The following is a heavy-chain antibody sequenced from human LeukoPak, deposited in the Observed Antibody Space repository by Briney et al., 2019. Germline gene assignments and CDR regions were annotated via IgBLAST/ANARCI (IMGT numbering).Heavy chain of an antibody. CDR1: GGSFSDYY. D-gene: IGHD3-10*01. CDR3: ARAGFGLAPHRGTPFDY. Sequence: SETLSLTCAVYGGSFSDYYWSWIRQPPGKGLEWIGEINHSGSSNYNASLKSRVTISVDTSKNQFSLKLTSVTAADTAVYYCARAGFGLAPHRGTPFDYWGQGTLVTVSS. CDR2: INHSGSS. J-gene: IGHJ4*02. V-gene: IGHV4-34*01.